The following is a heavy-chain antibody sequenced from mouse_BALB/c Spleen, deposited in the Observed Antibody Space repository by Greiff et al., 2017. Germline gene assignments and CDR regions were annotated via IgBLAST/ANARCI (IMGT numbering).Heavy chain of an antibody. D-gene: IGHD2-1*01. CDR2: INPSSGYT. V-gene: IGHV1-4*01. CDR3: ATLYGNYDDAY. Sequence: QVQLKQSGAELARPGASVKMSCKASGYTFTSYTMHWVKQRPGQGLEWIGYINPSSGYTNYNQKFKDKATLTADKSSSTAYMQLSSLTSEDSAVYYCATLYGNYDDAYWGQGTLVTVSA. J-gene: IGHJ3*01. CDR1: GYTFTSYT.